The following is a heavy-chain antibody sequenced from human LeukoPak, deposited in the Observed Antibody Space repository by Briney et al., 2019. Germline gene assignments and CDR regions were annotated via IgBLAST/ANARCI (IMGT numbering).Heavy chain of an antibody. J-gene: IGHJ4*02. CDR3: ARYLWFGESPIKYYFDY. CDR1: GGSISSSSYY. Sequence: SETLSLTCTVSGGSISSSSYYWGWIRQPPGKGLEWIGSIYYSGSTYYNPSLKSRVTISVDTSKNQFSLKLSSVTAADTAVYYCARYLWFGESPIKYYFDYWGQGTLVTVSS. CDR2: IYYSGST. V-gene: IGHV4-39*07. D-gene: IGHD3-10*01.